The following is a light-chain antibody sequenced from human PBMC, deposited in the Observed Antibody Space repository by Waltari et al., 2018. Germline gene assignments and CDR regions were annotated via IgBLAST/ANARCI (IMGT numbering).Light chain of an antibody. CDR2: QPS. Sequence: DIVMTQSPDSLAVSLGERATINCRSSQSLISCSKHFLAGYKQRPGQPHRLLFAQPSSRASGVPDRFTAGGSGTDFPLTIANLQPEDVAVYYCPRFYASPPTFGQGSTVKIK. V-gene: IGKV4-1*01. CDR1: QSLISCSKHF. CDR3: PRFYASPPT. J-gene: IGKJ1*01.